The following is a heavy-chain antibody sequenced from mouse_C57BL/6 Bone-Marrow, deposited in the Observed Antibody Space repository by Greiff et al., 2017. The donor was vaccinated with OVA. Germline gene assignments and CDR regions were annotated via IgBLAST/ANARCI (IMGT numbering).Heavy chain of an antibody. CDR1: GYTFTSSG. CDR2: LYPRSGNT. J-gene: IGHJ2*01. CDR3: ARSVSYVYYFDY. Sequence: VQLQQSGAELARPGASVKLSCKASGYTFTSSGISWVKQRTGQGLEWIGELYPRSGNTYYNEKFKGKATLTADKSSSTEYMELRSLTAEDSAVYFCARSVSYVYYFDYWGQGTTLTVSS. D-gene: IGHD2-12*01. V-gene: IGHV1-81*01.